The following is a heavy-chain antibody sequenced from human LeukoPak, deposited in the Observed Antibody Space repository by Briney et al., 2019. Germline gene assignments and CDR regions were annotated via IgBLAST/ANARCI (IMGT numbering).Heavy chain of an antibody. CDR2: INPNSGGT. J-gene: IGHJ4*02. V-gene: IGHV1-2*02. D-gene: IGHD2-2*02. CDR1: GYTFTGYY. Sequence: GASVKVSCKASGYTFTGYYMHGVRQAPGQGLEWMGWINPNSGGTNYAQKFQGRVTMTRDTSISTAYMELSRLGSDDTAVYYCARPDCSSSSCYTFDYWGQGTLVTVSS. CDR3: ARPDCSSSSCYTFDY.